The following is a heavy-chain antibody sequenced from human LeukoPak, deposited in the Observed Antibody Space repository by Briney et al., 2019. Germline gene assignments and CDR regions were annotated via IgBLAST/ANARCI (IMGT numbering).Heavy chain of an antibody. Sequence: PSQTLSLTCAVYGRSFSGYYWSWIRQPPGKGLEWIGEINHSGSTSYNPSLKSRVTISVDTSKNQFSLKLSSVTAADTAVYYCAREGRAIWGQGTMVTVSS. CDR3: AREGRAI. CDR1: GRSFSGYY. CDR2: INHSGST. J-gene: IGHJ3*02. V-gene: IGHV4-34*01.